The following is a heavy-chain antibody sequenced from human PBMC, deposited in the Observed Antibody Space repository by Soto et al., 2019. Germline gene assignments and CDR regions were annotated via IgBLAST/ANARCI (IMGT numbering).Heavy chain of an antibody. Sequence: SVKVSCKASGGTFSSYAISWVRQAPGQGLEWMGGIIPIFGTANYAQKFQGRVTITADESTSTAYMELSSLRSEDTAVYYCARDHSFGSSWYPLSPWTGPRYYYCGMDVWGQGTTVTVSS. CDR1: GGTFSSYA. CDR3: ARDHSFGSSWYPLSPWTGPRYYYCGMDV. V-gene: IGHV1-69*13. D-gene: IGHD6-13*01. CDR2: IIPIFGTA. J-gene: IGHJ6*02.